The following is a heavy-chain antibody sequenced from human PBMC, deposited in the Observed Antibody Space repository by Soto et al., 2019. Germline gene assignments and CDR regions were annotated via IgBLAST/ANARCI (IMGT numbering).Heavy chain of an antibody. Sequence: SETLSLTCTVSGGSISSGVYYWSWIRQHPGKGLEWIGYSTYSGSTFYNPSLKSRVTILVDTSKNQFSLKLSSVTAADTAVYYCAIVVVPTIDAFDIWGQGKMVTVSS. CDR2: STYSGST. CDR1: GGSISSGVYY. J-gene: IGHJ3*02. V-gene: IGHV4-31*03. CDR3: AIVVVPTIDAFDI. D-gene: IGHD2-2*01.